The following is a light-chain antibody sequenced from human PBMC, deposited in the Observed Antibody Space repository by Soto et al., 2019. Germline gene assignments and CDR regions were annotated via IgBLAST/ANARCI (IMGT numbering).Light chain of an antibody. J-gene: IGLJ1*01. CDR3: ASWDVTLNGLYV. CDR2: NDN. CDR1: SSNIGSGT. V-gene: IGLV1-44*01. Sequence: QSVLTQPPSASGTPGQRVTFSCSGSSSNIGSGTVNWYQQLPGTAPKLLIYNDNQRPSGVPDRFSGSKSGTSASLAISGLQSEYEADYYCASWDVTLNGLYVFGTGTKLTVL.